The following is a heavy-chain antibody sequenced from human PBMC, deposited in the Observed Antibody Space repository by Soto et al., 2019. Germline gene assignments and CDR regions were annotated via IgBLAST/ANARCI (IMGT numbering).Heavy chain of an antibody. V-gene: IGHV3-66*01. CDR1: GFTVSTNY. CDR3: ARDYYGSGSYYRDY. Sequence: PGGSLRLSCAASGFTVSTNYMSWVRQAPGKGLEWVSVIYSGGSTYYGDSVKGRFTISRDNSKNTLYLQMNSLRVEDTAVYYCARDYYGSGSYYRDYWGQGTLVTVSS. D-gene: IGHD3-10*01. CDR2: IYSGGST. J-gene: IGHJ4*02.